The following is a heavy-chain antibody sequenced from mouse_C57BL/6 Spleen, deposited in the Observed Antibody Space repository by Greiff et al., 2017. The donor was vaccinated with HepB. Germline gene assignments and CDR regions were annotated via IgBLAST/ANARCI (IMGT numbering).Heavy chain of an antibody. CDR2: IYPGNSDT. CDR1: GYTFTSYW. V-gene: IGHV1-5*01. Sequence: VHVKQSGTVLARPGASVKMSCKTSGYTFTSYWMHWVKQRPGQGLEWIGAIYPGNSDTSYNQKFKGKAKLTAVTSASTAYMELSSLTNEDSAVYYCTRRAYYSNHYAMDYWGQGTSVTVSS. D-gene: IGHD2-5*01. CDR3: TRRAYYSNHYAMDY. J-gene: IGHJ4*01.